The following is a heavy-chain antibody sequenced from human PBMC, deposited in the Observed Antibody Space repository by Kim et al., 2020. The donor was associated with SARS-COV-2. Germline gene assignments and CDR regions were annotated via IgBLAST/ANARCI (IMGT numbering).Heavy chain of an antibody. CDR2: IYYSGST. D-gene: IGHD3-10*01. CDR3: ARDAGLITMVRGVIFDY. Sequence: SETLSPTCTVSGGSISSSSYYWGWIRQPPGKGLEWIGSIYYSGSTYYNPSLKSRVTISVDTSKNQFSLKLSSVTAADTAVYYCARDAGLITMVRGVIFDYWGQGTLVTVSS. V-gene: IGHV4-39*07. J-gene: IGHJ4*02. CDR1: GGSISSSSYY.